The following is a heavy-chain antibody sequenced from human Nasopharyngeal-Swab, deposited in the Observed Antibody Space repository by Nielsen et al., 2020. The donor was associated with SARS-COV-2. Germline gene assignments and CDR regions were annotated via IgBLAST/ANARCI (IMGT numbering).Heavy chain of an antibody. V-gene: IGHV4-34*01. CDR2: INHSGST. CDR1: GGSFSGYY. Sequence: SETLSLTCAVYGGSFSGYYWSWIRQPPGKGLEWIGEINHSGSTNYNPSLKSRVTISVDRSKNQFSLKLSSVTAADTAVYYCAGYCSSTSCYKDDAFDIWGQGTMVTVSS. J-gene: IGHJ3*02. CDR3: AGYCSSTSCYKDDAFDI. D-gene: IGHD2-2*03.